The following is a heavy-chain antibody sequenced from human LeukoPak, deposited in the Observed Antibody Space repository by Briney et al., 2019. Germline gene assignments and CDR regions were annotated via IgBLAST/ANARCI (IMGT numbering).Heavy chain of an antibody. V-gene: IGHV3-21*01. CDR1: GFTFSSYS. J-gene: IGHJ4*02. D-gene: IGHD6-13*01. CDR2: ISSSSSYI. Sequence: LGGSPRLSCAASGFTFSSYSMNWDRQAPGKGLEWVSSISSSSSYIYYADSVKGRFTISRDNAKNSLFLQMNSLRAEDTAVYYCAEGPAAAGKDYYFDYWGQGTLVTVSS. CDR3: AEGPAAAGKDYYFDY.